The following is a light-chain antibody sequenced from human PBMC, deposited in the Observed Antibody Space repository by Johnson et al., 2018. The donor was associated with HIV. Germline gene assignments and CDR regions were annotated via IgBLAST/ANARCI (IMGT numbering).Light chain of an antibody. V-gene: IGLV1-51*02. CDR1: SSNIGSNY. CDR3: GTWDSSLSSYV. CDR2: EDN. J-gene: IGLJ1*01. Sequence: SVLTQPPSVSAAPGQKVTISCSGSSSNIGSNYVSWYQQLPGTAPKLLIYEDNRRPSGTPDRFSGSKSGTSATLGITGLQTGDEADYYCGTWDSSLSSYVFGTGTKVTVL.